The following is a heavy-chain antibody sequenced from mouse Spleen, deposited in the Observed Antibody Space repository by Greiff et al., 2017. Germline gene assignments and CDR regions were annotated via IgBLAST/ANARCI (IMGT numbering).Heavy chain of an antibody. CDR2: ISGGGGNT. J-gene: IGHJ4*01. CDR3: ARHPLYGSSLYAMDY. V-gene: IGHV5-9*01. CDR1: GFTFSSYT. D-gene: IGHD1-1*01. Sequence: EVQVVESGGGLVKPGGSLKLSCAASGFTFSSYTMSWVRQTPEKRLEWVATISGGGGNTYYPDSVKGRFTISRDNAKNTLYLQMSSLRSEDTALYYCARHPLYGSSLYAMDYWGQGTSVTVSS.